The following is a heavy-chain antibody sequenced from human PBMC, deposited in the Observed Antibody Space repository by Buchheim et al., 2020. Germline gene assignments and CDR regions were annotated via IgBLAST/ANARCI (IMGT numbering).Heavy chain of an antibody. D-gene: IGHD2-8*01. CDR1: GYTFTSYD. V-gene: IGHV1-8*01. CDR3: ARDADIVLMVYARGSYYDMDV. Sequence: QVQLVQSGAEVKKPGASVKVSCKASGYTFTSYDINWVRQATGQGLEWMGWMNPNSGNTGYAQKFQGRVTMTRNTSISTAYMELSSLRSEDTAVYYCARDADIVLMVYARGSYYDMDVWGQGTT. CDR2: MNPNSGNT. J-gene: IGHJ6*02.